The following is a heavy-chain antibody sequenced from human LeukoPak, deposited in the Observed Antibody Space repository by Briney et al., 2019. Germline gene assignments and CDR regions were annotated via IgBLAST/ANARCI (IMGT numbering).Heavy chain of an antibody. CDR2: IYYSGST. J-gene: IGHJ4*02. CDR1: GGSISSHY. CDR3: ARGLEPTRVDY. D-gene: IGHD3-3*01. Sequence: SETLSLTCTVSGGSISSHYWSWIRQPPGKGLEWTGYIYYSGSTNYNPSLKRRVTISVDTSKNQFSLKLSSVTAADTAVYYCARGLEPTRVDYWGQGTLVTVSS. V-gene: IGHV4-59*11.